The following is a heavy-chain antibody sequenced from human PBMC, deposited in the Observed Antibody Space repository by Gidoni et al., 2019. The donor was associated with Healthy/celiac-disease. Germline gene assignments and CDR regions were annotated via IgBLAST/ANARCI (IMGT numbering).Heavy chain of an antibody. D-gene: IGHD6-13*01. CDR3: ATLPGYSSSWYFPPDAFDI. J-gene: IGHJ3*02. CDR1: GFTFSSYA. V-gene: IGHV3-23*01. CDR2: ISGSGGST. Sequence: EVQLLESGGGLVPPGGSLRLSCAASGFTFSSYAMSWVRQAPGKGLEWVSAISGSGGSTYYADSVKGRFTISRDNSKNTLYLQMNSLRAEDTAVYYCATLPGYSSSWYFPPDAFDIWGQGTMVTVSS.